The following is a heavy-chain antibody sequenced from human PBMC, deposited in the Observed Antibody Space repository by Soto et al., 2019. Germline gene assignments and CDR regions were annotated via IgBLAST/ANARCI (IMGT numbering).Heavy chain of an antibody. Sequence: QVQLVQSGAEVKKPGASVKVSCKASGYTFTSYAMHWVRQAPGQRLEWMGWINAGNGNTKYSQKFQGRVTITRDTSASTANKELSSLRSEDTAVYYCAAAVAGRKFDHWGQGTLVTVSS. CDR2: INAGNGNT. J-gene: IGHJ4*02. CDR3: AAAVAGRKFDH. V-gene: IGHV1-3*01. CDR1: GYTFTSYA. D-gene: IGHD6-19*01.